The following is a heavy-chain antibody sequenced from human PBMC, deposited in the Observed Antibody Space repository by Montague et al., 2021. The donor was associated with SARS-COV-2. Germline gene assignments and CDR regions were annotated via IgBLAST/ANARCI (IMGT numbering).Heavy chain of an antibody. J-gene: IGHJ6*02. D-gene: IGHD5-24*01. CDR2: ISSSGSTI. V-gene: IGHV3-48*03. Sequence: SLRLSCAASGFTFSSYEMNWVRQAPGKGLEWVSYISSSGSTIYYADSVKGRFTISRDNAKNSLYLQMNSLRAKDTAVYYCASEMATIEYYYYGMDVWGQGTTVTVSS. CDR3: ASEMATIEYYYYGMDV. CDR1: GFTFSSYE.